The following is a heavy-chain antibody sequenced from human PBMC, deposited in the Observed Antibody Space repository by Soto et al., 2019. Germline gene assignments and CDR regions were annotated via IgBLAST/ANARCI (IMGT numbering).Heavy chain of an antibody. CDR2: ISGSGGST. V-gene: IGHV3-23*01. CDR3: AKTITPYYYYYGMDV. CDR1: GFTFSSYA. J-gene: IGHJ6*02. D-gene: IGHD3-10*01. Sequence: PGGSLRLSCAASGFTFSSYAMSWVRQAPGKGLEWVSAISGSGGSTYYADSVKGRFTISRDNSKNTLYLQMNSLRAEDTAVYYCAKTITPYYYYYGMDVWGQGTPVTVYS.